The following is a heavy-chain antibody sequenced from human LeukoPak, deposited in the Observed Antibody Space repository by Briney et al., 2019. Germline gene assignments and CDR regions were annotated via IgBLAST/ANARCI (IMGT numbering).Heavy chain of an antibody. J-gene: IGHJ6*03. V-gene: IGHV3-21*01. CDR3: ARKFGIAVAVYYYYYMDV. CDR1: GFTFSSYS. Sequence: GGSLRLSCAASGFTFSSYSMNWVRQAPGKGLEWVSSISSSSSYIYYADSVKGRFTISRDNAKNSLYLQMNSLRAEDTAVYYCARKFGIAVAVYYYYYMDVWGKGTTVTVSS. CDR2: ISSSSSYI. D-gene: IGHD6-19*01.